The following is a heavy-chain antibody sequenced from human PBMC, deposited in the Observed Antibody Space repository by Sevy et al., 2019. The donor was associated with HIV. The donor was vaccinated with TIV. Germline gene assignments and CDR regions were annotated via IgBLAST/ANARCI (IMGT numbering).Heavy chain of an antibody. Sequence: ASVKVSCKVSGYTLTKLSMHWVRQAPGKGLEWMGSFDPEDGERIYAQHFQGRVTMSEDTSTDTAYMDLSSLRADDTAVYVCAATREYYYGNSGYFDYWGQGTLVTVSS. CDR1: GYTLTKLS. J-gene: IGHJ4*02. CDR3: AATREYYYGNSGYFDY. V-gene: IGHV1-24*01. CDR2: FDPEDGER. D-gene: IGHD3-22*01.